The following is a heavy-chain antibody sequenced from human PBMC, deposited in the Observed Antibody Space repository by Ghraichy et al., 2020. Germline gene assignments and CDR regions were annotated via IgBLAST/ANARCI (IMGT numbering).Heavy chain of an antibody. CDR2: IIPIFGTA. CDR3: ARDLVGYCSSTSCQDPHYGMDV. V-gene: IGHV1-69*13. D-gene: IGHD2-2*01. CDR1: GGTFSSYA. Sequence: SVKVSCKASGGTFSSYAISWVRQAPGQGLEWMGGIIPIFGTANYAQKFQGRVTITADESTSTAYMELSSLRSEDTAVYYCARDLVGYCSSTSCQDPHYGMDVWGQGTTVTVSS. J-gene: IGHJ6*02.